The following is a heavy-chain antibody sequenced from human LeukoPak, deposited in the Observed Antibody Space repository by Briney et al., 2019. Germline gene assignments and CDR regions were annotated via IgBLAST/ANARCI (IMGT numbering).Heavy chain of an antibody. Sequence: AGGSLRLSCAASGFTFSSYWMSWVRQAPGKGLEWVANIKQDGSEKYYVDSVKGRFTISRDNSRNTLYLQMSSLGPGDTGVYYCAKDPVGMAGTFYYMDVWGKGTTVTVSS. V-gene: IGHV3-7*01. CDR1: GFTFSSYW. CDR2: IKQDGSEK. J-gene: IGHJ6*03. CDR3: AKDPVGMAGTFYYMDV. D-gene: IGHD6-19*01.